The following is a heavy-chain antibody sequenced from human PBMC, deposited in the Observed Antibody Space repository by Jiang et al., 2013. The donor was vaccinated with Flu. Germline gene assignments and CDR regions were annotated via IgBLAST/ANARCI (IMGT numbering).Heavy chain of an antibody. J-gene: IGHJ4*02. D-gene: IGHD1-20*01. V-gene: IGHV1-2*02. Sequence: VQLLESGAEVKKPGASVKVSCKASGYTFTGYYMHWVRQAPGQGLEWMGWINPNSGGTNYAQKFQGRVTMTRDTSISTAYMELSRLRSDDTAVYYCASLYNWNDLGFDYWGQGTLVTVSS. CDR1: GYTFTGYY. CDR3: ASLYNWNDLGFDY. CDR2: INPNSGGT.